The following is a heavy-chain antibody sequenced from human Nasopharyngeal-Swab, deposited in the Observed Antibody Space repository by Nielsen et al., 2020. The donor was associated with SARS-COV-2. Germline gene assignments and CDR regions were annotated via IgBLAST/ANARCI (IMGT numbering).Heavy chain of an antibody. V-gene: IGHV1-58*01. CDR1: GFTFSGSA. J-gene: IGHJ4*02. CDR2: IVLGIGKT. D-gene: IGHD5-24*01. Sequence: SVKVSYKASGFTFSGSAVQWVRQARGQRLEWIGWIVLGIGKTDYAQKFQDRVTITRDMSASTVYMQLSSLRSEDTALYYCATLSAPRDGNNRAPMGWGQGTLVTVSS. CDR3: ATLSAPRDGNNRAPMG.